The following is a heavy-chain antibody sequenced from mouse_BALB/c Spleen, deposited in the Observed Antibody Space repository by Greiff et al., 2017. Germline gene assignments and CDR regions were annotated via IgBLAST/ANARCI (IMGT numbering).Heavy chain of an antibody. CDR2: ISSGGGNT. Sequence: EVHLVESGGGLVKPGGSLKLSCAASGFTFSSYTMSWVRQTPEKRLEWVATISSGGGNTYYPDSVKGRFTISRDNAKNNLYLQMSSLRSEDTALYYCASSRYYGSSYFDYWGQGTTLTVSS. CDR3: ASSRYYGSSYFDY. J-gene: IGHJ2*01. V-gene: IGHV5-9*03. D-gene: IGHD1-1*01. CDR1: GFTFSSYT.